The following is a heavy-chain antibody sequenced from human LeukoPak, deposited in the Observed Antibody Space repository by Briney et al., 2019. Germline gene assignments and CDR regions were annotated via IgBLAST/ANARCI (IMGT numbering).Heavy chain of an antibody. D-gene: IGHD3-22*01. Sequence: GASVKVSCKPSGYTFTGYYIHWVRQAPRQGLEWVGWINPSSGGTNYAPKFQGRVTMTRDTSISTAYMELSRLKFDDTAVYYCARMSYYDRRGDNWFDPWGQGTLVIVSS. J-gene: IGHJ5*02. V-gene: IGHV1-2*02. CDR1: GYTFTGYY. CDR2: INPSSGGT. CDR3: ARMSYYDRRGDNWFDP.